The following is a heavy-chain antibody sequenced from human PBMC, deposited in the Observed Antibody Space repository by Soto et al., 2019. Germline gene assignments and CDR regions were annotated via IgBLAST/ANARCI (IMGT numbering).Heavy chain of an antibody. CDR2: IGSSSSPI. J-gene: IGHJ4*02. D-gene: IGHD5-18*01. CDR1: GFLFNTYS. Sequence: GGSLRLSCAASGFLFNTYSINWVRQAPGKGLEWVSYIGSSSSPIYYADSVRGRFTISRDTAGNSVYLEMNSLRDEDTGVYYCARARYSYGYDFDYWGQGTPVTVSS. CDR3: ARARYSYGYDFDY. V-gene: IGHV3-48*02.